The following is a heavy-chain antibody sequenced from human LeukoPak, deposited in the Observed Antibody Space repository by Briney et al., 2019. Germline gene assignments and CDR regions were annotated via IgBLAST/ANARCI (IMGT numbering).Heavy chain of an antibody. V-gene: IGHV4-59*12. D-gene: IGHD3-22*01. Sequence: SETLSLTCTVSGGSISSYYWSWIRQPPGKGLEWIGYMYYSGSTNYNPSLKSRVTISVDTSKNQFSLKLSSVTAADTAVYYCARGIPYYYDSSGPLDYWGQGTLVTVSS. CDR2: MYYSGST. CDR1: GGSISSYY. J-gene: IGHJ4*02. CDR3: ARGIPYYYDSSGPLDY.